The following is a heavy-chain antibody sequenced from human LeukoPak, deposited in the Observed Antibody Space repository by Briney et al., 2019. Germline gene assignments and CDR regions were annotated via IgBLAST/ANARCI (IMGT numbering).Heavy chain of an antibody. CDR2: ISSSSSYI. CDR3: ARSPTAASYYFDY. Sequence: GGSLRLSCAASGFTFSSYSMNWVRQAPGKGLEWVSSISSSSSYIYYADSVKGRFTISRDNAKNSLYLQMNSLRAEDTAVHYCARSPTAASYYFDYWGQGTLVTVSS. CDR1: GFTFSSYS. V-gene: IGHV3-21*01. J-gene: IGHJ4*02. D-gene: IGHD6-13*01.